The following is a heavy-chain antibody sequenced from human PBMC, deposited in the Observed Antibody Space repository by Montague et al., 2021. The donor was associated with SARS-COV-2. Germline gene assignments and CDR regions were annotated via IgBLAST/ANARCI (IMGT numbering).Heavy chain of an antibody. CDR2: TYYRSKWYN. D-gene: IGHD3-22*01. Sequence: CAISGDSASSHSAAWNWIRQSPSIGLEWLGRTYYRSKWYNDYALSVKSRITINPDTSKNHFSLQLNSVTPEDTAIYYCARGVYYDGSGYYSFDYRGQGTLVTVSS. J-gene: IGHJ4*02. V-gene: IGHV6-1*01. CDR3: ARGVYYDGSGYYSFDY. CDR1: GDSASSHSAA.